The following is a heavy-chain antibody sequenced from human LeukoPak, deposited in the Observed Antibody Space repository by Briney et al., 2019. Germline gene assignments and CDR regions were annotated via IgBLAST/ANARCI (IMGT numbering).Heavy chain of an antibody. CDR1: GFTFSSYG. Sequence: GGSLRLSCAASGFTFSSYGMHWVRQASGKGLEWVAVIWYDGSNKYYADSVKGRFTISRDNSKNTLYLQMNSLRAEDTAVYYCAKIDYSNSIDYWGQGTLVTVSS. CDR2: IWYDGSNK. V-gene: IGHV3-33*06. D-gene: IGHD4-11*01. J-gene: IGHJ4*02. CDR3: AKIDYSNSIDY.